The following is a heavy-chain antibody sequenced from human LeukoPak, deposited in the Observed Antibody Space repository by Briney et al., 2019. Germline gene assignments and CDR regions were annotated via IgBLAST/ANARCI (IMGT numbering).Heavy chain of an antibody. CDR1: GGSISSSSYY. CDR3: ARCGISNYYYYYYMDV. J-gene: IGHJ6*03. Sequence: SETLSLTCTVSGGSISSSSYYWGRIRQPPGKGLEWIRSIYYSGSTYYNPSLKSRVTISVDTSKNQFSLKLSSVTAADTAVYYCARCGISNYYYYYYMDVWGKGTTVTVSS. D-gene: IGHD4-11*01. CDR2: IYYSGST. V-gene: IGHV4-39*07.